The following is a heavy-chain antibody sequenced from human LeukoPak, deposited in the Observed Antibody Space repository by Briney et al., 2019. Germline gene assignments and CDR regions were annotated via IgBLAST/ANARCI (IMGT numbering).Heavy chain of an antibody. V-gene: IGHV3-53*01. CDR3: ARTHSSTYYYYGMDV. CDR2: IYSGGST. CDR1: GFTVSSNY. D-gene: IGHD2-2*01. Sequence: PGGSLRLSCAASGFTVSSNYMSWVRQAPGKGLEWVSVIYSGGSTYYADSVKGRFTISRDNSKNTLYLQMNSLRAEDTAAYYCARTHSSTYYYYGMDVWGQGTTVTVSS. J-gene: IGHJ6*02.